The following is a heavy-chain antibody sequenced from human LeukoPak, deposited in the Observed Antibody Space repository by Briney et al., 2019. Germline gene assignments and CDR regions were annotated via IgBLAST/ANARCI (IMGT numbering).Heavy chain of an antibody. J-gene: IGHJ4*02. Sequence: SETLSLTCTVSGGSISSGSYYWSWIRQPAGKGLEWIGRIYTSGSTNYNPSLKSRVTIAVDTSKKQFSLKLSSVTAADTAVYYCARVYVRFGEYVDYWGQGTLVTVSS. D-gene: IGHD3-10*01. CDR2: IYTSGST. V-gene: IGHV4-61*02. CDR3: ARVYVRFGEYVDY. CDR1: GGSISSGSYY.